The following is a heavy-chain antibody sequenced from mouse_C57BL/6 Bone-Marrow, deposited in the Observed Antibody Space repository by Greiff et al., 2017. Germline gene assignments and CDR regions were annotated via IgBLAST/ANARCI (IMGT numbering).Heavy chain of an antibody. Sequence: VQLQQSGAELVRPGASVKLSCTASGFNIKDYYMHWVKQRPEQGLEWIGRIDPEDGDTEYAPKFQGKATMTADTSSNTAYLQLSSLTYEDSAVYYCAIPLLLLRYRAWFAYWGQGTLVTVSA. J-gene: IGHJ3*01. CDR3: AIPLLLLRYRAWFAY. CDR2: IDPEDGDT. CDR1: GFNIKDYY. V-gene: IGHV14-1*01. D-gene: IGHD1-1*01.